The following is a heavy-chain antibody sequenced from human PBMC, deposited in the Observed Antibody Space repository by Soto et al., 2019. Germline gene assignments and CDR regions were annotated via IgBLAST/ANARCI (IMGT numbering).Heavy chain of an antibody. CDR1: GFTFSNYG. CDR3: AKDGADTGTYNFDY. CDR2: ISNDGTNK. Sequence: QVQLVESGGGVVQPGMSLSLSCAASGFTFSNYGMHWVRQAPGKGLEWVTLISNDGTNKFYADSVKGRFTISRDNSKNPLYLQMTSLKTEDTAVYYCAKDGADTGTYNFDYWGQGTLVTVSS. J-gene: IGHJ4*02. D-gene: IGHD1-26*01. V-gene: IGHV3-30*18.